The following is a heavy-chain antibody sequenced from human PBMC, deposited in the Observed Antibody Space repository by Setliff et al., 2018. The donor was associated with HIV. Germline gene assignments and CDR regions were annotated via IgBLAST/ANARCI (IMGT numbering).Heavy chain of an antibody. CDR3: AKGAGPTTLAEPFDS. Sequence: GGSLRLSCAASGFTFSRYGMHWVRQAPGKGLEWVAFISYDGSKKYDADSVKGRFTISRDNSKSTLYLQMTNLRAEDTALYFCAKGAGPTTLAEPFDSWGQGTLVTVSS. J-gene: IGHJ4*02. CDR2: ISYDGSKK. V-gene: IGHV3-30*04. CDR1: GFTFSRYG. D-gene: IGHD1-26*01.